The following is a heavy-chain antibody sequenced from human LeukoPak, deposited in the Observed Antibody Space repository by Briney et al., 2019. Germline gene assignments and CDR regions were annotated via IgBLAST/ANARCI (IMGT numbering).Heavy chain of an antibody. Sequence: SGPTLVNPTQTLTLTCTFSGVSLNTRRVGVGWIRHPPGRALEWLAPIYWDDDRRYSPSLKSRLTITKDTSKNQVVLTITNMDPVDTATYFCAHRKNYYDRCVFDNWGQGTLVTVSS. J-gene: IGHJ4*02. CDR3: AHRKNYYDRCVFDN. CDR1: GVSLNTRRVG. CDR2: IYWDDDR. D-gene: IGHD3-22*01. V-gene: IGHV2-5*02.